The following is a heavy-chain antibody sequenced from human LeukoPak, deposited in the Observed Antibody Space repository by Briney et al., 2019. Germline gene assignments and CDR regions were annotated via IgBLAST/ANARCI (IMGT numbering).Heavy chain of an antibody. CDR1: GGTFSSYA. V-gene: IGHV1-18*01. J-gene: IGHJ5*02. D-gene: IGHD5-24*01. CDR3: AKNGFQGSKLANWFDP. Sequence: ASVKVSCKASGGTFSSYAISWVRQAPGQGLEWMGWINSNTGTTNYAQNFQDRVTMTTDTSTSTAFMELRSLRSDDTAMYYCAKNGFQGSKLANWFDPWGQGTLVHVSS. CDR2: INSNTGTT.